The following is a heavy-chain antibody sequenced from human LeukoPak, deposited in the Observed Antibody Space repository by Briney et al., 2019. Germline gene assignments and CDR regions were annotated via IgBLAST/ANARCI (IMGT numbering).Heavy chain of an antibody. J-gene: IGHJ6*02. Sequence: AASVNVSCKASGYSFTGYYMHWVRQAPGQGLEWMGWINPNSGGTNYAQKFQGRVTMTRDTSISTGYMELSRLRSDDTAVYYCVGKALTYYYYSMDVWGQETTVTVSS. V-gene: IGHV1-2*02. CDR3: VGKALTYYYYSMDV. D-gene: IGHD4-23*01. CDR2: INPNSGGT. CDR1: GYSFTGYY.